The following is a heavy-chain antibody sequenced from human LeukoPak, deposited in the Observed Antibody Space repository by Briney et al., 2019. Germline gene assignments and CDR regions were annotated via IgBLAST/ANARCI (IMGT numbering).Heavy chain of an antibody. Sequence: GGSLRLSCGASGFAFSDYFMDWVRQAPGRGLEWLVRVRNKANSYTTDYAASVRGRFTISRDDSKNSLYLQMNSLKIEDTAVYYCASTGLTGTTYYYNMDVWGQGTTVTVSS. CDR3: ASTGLTGTTYYYNMDV. CDR2: VRNKANSYTT. D-gene: IGHD1-7*01. CDR1: GFAFSDYF. J-gene: IGHJ6*02. V-gene: IGHV3-72*01.